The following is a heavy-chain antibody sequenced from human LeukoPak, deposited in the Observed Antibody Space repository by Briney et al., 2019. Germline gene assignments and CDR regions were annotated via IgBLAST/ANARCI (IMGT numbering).Heavy chain of an antibody. Sequence: GRSLRLSCAASGFTFSSYAMHWVRQAPGKGLEWVAVISYDGSNKYYADSVKGRFTISRDNSKNTLYLQMNSLRAEDTAVYYCARERLGYCSSTSCLSPDYWGQGTLVTVSS. J-gene: IGHJ4*02. CDR2: ISYDGSNK. V-gene: IGHV3-30-3*01. CDR3: ARERLGYCSSTSCLSPDY. D-gene: IGHD2-2*01. CDR1: GFTFSSYA.